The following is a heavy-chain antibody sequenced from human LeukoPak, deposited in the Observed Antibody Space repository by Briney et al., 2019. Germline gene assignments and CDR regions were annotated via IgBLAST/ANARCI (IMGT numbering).Heavy chain of an antibody. D-gene: IGHD2-21*02. CDR3: ARELPREVTLDY. Sequence: GGSLRLSCAASGFTFISYGMQWVRQAPGKGLVWVSRINNGGVSTSYADSVRGRFTVSRDNGKNTLYLQMNSLSAEDTGVYYCARELPREVTLDYWGQGTLVTVSS. V-gene: IGHV3-74*01. CDR1: GFTFISYG. J-gene: IGHJ4*02. CDR2: INNGGVST.